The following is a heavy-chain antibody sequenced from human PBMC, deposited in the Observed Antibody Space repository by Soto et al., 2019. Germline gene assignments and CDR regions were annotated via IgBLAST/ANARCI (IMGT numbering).Heavy chain of an antibody. CDR3: AREGYSYGYSSWFDP. J-gene: IGHJ5*02. Sequence: SVTLSLTCTFSGGSSSIYYWSWIRQPAGKGLEWIGRIYTSGSTNYNPSLKSRVTMSVDTSKNQFSLKLSSVTAADTAVYYCAREGYSYGYSSWFDPWGQGTLVTVSS. CDR2: IYTSGST. CDR1: GGSSSIYY. D-gene: IGHD5-18*01. V-gene: IGHV4-4*07.